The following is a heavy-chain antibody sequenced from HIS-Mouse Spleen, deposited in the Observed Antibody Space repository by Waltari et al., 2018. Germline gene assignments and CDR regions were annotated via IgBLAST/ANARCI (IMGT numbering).Heavy chain of an antibody. J-gene: IGHJ2*01. CDR2: IYYSGST. CDR3: AREIPYSSSWYDWYFDL. V-gene: IGHV4-39*07. Sequence: QLQLQESGPGLVKPSETLSLTCTVSGGPISSSLYYWVWIRQPPGKGLEWIGSIYYSGSTYYNPSLKSQVTISVDTSKNQFSLKLSSVTAADTAVYYCAREIPYSSSWYDWYFDLWGRGTLVTVSS. D-gene: IGHD6-13*01. CDR1: GGPISSSLYY.